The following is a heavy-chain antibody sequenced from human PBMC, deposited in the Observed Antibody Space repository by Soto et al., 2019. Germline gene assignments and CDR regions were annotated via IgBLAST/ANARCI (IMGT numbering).Heavy chain of an antibody. V-gene: IGHV4-39*02. CDR2: IYYSGIT. Sequence: SETLSLTCTVSGGSISSDYYWGWIRQPPGKGLEWIGNIYYSGITYYNPSLKSRLTISVDTSKNHFSLHLNSMTATDTAVYYCARDRQEGCRGDSSYNSSYYYMDVWGKGTTVTV. D-gene: IGHD2-15*01. CDR1: GGSISSDYY. J-gene: IGHJ6*03. CDR3: ARDRQEGCRGDSSYNSSYYYMDV.